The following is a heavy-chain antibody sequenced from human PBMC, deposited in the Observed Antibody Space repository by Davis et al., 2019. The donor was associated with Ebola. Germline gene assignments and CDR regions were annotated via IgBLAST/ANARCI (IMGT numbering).Heavy chain of an antibody. D-gene: IGHD1-7*01. CDR3: ARDLRTSGTTIHYYYYGMDV. CDR2: IYSGGST. CDR1: GFTVSSNY. Sequence: GGSLRLSCAASGFTVSSNYMSWVRQAPGKGLEWVSVIYSGGSTYYADPVKGRFTISRDNAKNTLYPQMNSLRAEDTAVYYCARDLRTSGTTIHYYYYGMDVWGQGTTVTVFS. J-gene: IGHJ6*02. V-gene: IGHV3-53*01.